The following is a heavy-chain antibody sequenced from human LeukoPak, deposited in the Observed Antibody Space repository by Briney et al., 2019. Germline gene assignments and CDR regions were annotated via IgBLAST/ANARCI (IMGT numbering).Heavy chain of an antibody. Sequence: SETLSLTCTVSGGSISSGDYYWSWIRQPPGKGLEWIGYIYYSGSTYYNPSLKSRVTISVDTSKNQFSLKLSSVTAVDTAVYYRARDIVTIFGVVTNGMDVWGQGTTVTVSS. V-gene: IGHV4-30-4*01. J-gene: IGHJ6*02. D-gene: IGHD3-3*01. CDR1: GGSISSGDYY. CDR3: ARDIVTIFGVVTNGMDV. CDR2: IYYSGST.